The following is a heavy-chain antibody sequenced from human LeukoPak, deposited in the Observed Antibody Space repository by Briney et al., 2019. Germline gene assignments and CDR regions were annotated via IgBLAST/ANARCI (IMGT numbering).Heavy chain of an antibody. V-gene: IGHV3-53*05. CDR3: AKTLQWLVLDLTVDFDI. Sequence: GGSLRLSCAASGFTVSSNYMSWVRQAPGKGLEWVSVIYSGGSTYYADSVKGRFTISRDNSKNTLYLQMNSLRAEDTAVYYCAKTLQWLVLDLTVDFDIWGQGTMVTVSS. J-gene: IGHJ3*02. CDR1: GFTVSSNY. CDR2: IYSGGST. D-gene: IGHD6-19*01.